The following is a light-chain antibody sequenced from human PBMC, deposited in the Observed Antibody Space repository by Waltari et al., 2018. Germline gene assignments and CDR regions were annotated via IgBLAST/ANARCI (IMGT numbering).Light chain of an antibody. V-gene: IGLV2-14*03. CDR2: DVN. CDR1: SSDVGGDDS. J-gene: IGLJ2*01. Sequence: QSALTQPASVSGSPGQSITISCTGSSSDVGGDDSVSWYEDHPGQAPKVIIYDVNKRPSVVSDRVSGSKSGNTASLTISGLQAEDEATFYCSSQSTKNGLIFGGGTKVTVL. CDR3: SSQSTKNGLI.